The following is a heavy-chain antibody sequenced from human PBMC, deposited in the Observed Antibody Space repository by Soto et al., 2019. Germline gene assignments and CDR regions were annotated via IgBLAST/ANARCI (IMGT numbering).Heavy chain of an antibody. D-gene: IGHD3-10*01. CDR3: ARDGFGELSSEDMDV. CDR1: GFTFDDYG. Sequence: GGSLRLSCAASGFTFDDYGMSWVRQAPGKGLEWVSGINWNGGSTGYADSVKGRFTISRDNAKNSLYLQMNSLRAEDTALYHCARDGFGELSSEDMDVWGKGTTVTVSS. V-gene: IGHV3-20*01. CDR2: INWNGGST. J-gene: IGHJ6*03.